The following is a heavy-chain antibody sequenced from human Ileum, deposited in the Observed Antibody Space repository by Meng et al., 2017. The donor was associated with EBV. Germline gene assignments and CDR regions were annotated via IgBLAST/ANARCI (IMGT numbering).Heavy chain of an antibody. D-gene: IGHD4-23*01. CDR1: CSNFKTFV. J-gene: IGHJ4*02. CDR3: ATDVGTVADH. Sequence: VQLVQSGADVKKPGSLVNVSCRASCSNFKTFVFSWVRLAPGQGLEWMGGVTPVFTSTLYAKHFKDRVTITADESTNTAFMELKNLQSDDTAIYYCATDVGTVADHWGPGTLVTVSS. CDR2: VTPVFTST. V-gene: IGHV1-69*01.